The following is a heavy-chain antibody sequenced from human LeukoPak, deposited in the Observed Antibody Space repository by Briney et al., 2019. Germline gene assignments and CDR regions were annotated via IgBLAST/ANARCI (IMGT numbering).Heavy chain of an antibody. D-gene: IGHD2-2*01. CDR1: GGSISSYY. V-gene: IGHV4-59*08. Sequence: PSETLSLTCTVSGGSISSYYWSWIRRPPGKGLEWIEYIYYSGSTYYNPSLKSRVTISVDTSKNQFSLRLSSVTAADTAVYYCASRHCSSTSCYLAFDYWGQGTLVTVSS. J-gene: IGHJ4*02. CDR2: IYYSGST. CDR3: ASRHCSSTSCYLAFDY.